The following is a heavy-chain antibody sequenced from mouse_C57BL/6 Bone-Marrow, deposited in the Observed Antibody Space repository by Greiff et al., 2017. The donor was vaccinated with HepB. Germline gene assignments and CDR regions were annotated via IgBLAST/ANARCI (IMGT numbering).Heavy chain of an antibody. V-gene: IGHV5-4*01. CDR1: GFTFSSYA. CDR3: APNGYNYAMDY. CDR2: ISDGGSYT. D-gene: IGHD2-2*01. Sequence: EVHLVESGGGLVKPGGSLKLSCAASGFTFSSYAMSWVRQTPEKRLEWVATISDGGSYTYYPDNVKGRFTISRDNAKNNLYLQMSHLKSEDTAMYYCAPNGYNYAMDYWGQGTSVTVSS. J-gene: IGHJ4*01.